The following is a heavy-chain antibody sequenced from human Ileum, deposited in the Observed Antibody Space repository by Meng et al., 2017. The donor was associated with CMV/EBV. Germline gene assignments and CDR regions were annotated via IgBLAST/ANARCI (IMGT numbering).Heavy chain of an antibody. CDR2: INPKSGRA. Sequence: QGKLVQSGAGVKKPGTAVKVSCKASGYSFSGYYIQWVRQAPGQGPEWMGWINPKSGRANYAQKFQGRVTLTRDTSISTANMELSSLRSDDTAVYYCARGVRVGTSREFYFDYWGPGTLVTRLL. D-gene: IGHD1-26*01. CDR3: ARGVRVGTSREFYFDY. V-gene: IGHV1-2*02. CDR1: GYSFSGYY. J-gene: IGHJ4*02.